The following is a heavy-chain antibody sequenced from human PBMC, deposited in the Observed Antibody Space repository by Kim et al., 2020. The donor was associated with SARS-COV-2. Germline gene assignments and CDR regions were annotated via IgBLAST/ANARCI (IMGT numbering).Heavy chain of an antibody. CDR3: ATEYDFWSGYYPQFYYYGMDV. V-gene: IGHV3-53*01. CDR2: IYSGGST. Sequence: GESLRLSCAASGFTVSSNYMSWVRQAPGKGLEWVSVIYSGGSTYYADSVKGRFTISRDNSKNTLYLQMNSLRAEDTAVYYCATEYDFWSGYYPQFYYYGMDVWGQGTTVTVSS. J-gene: IGHJ6*02. D-gene: IGHD3-3*01. CDR1: GFTVSSNY.